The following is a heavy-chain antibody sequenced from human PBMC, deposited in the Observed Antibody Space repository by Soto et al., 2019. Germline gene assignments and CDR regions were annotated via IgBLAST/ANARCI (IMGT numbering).Heavy chain of an antibody. D-gene: IGHD2-2*02. CDR3: ARLYGVYWYFDL. CDR2: INSDGSST. CDR1: GFTFSSYW. J-gene: IGHJ2*01. Sequence: EVQLVESRGGLVQPGGSLRLSCAASGFTFSSYWMHWVRQAPGKGLVWVSRINSDGSSTSYADSVKGRFTISRDNAKNTLYLQMNSLRAEDTAVYYCARLYGVYWYFDLWGRGTLVTVSS. V-gene: IGHV3-74*01.